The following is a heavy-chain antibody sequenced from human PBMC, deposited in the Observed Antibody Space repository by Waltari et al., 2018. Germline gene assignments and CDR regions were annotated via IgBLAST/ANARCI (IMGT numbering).Heavy chain of an antibody. CDR2: FDPEDGET. J-gene: IGHJ4*02. CDR3: ATHIGDCSSTSCYTFDX. D-gene: IGHD2-2*02. V-gene: IGHV1-24*01. Sequence: QVQLVQSGAEVKKPGASVKVSCKVSGYTLTELSMHWVRQAPGKGLEGMGGFDPEDGETIYAQKFQGRVTMTEDTSTDTAYMELSSLRSXDTAVYYCATHIGDCSSTSCYTFDXWGQGTLVTVSS. CDR1: GYTLTELS.